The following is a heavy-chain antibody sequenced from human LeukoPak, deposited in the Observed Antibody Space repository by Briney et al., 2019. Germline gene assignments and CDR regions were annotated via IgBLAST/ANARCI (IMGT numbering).Heavy chain of an antibody. CDR2: IYYSGST. CDR3: ARGKKITVVRGVIRNYYYYMDV. Sequence: SETLSLTCTVSGGSISSSSYYWGWIRQPPGKGREWIGSIYYSGSTYYNPSLKSRVTISVDTSKNQFSLKLSSVAAADTAVYYCARGKKITVVRGVIRNYYYYMDVWGKGTTVTVSS. V-gene: IGHV4-39*07. D-gene: IGHD3-10*01. CDR1: GGSISSSSYY. J-gene: IGHJ6*03.